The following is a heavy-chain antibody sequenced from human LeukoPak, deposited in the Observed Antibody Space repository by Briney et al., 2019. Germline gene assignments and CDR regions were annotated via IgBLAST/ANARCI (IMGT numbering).Heavy chain of an antibody. V-gene: IGHV1-8*03. J-gene: IGHJ4*02. Sequence: ASVKVSCKASGYTFTSYDINWVRQATGQGLEWMGWMNPNSGNTGYAQKFQGRVTITRNTSISTAYMELSSLRSEDTAVYYCARGRGRAHYYDSSGYGYWGQGTLVTVSS. CDR3: ARGRGRAHYYDSSGYGY. D-gene: IGHD3-22*01. CDR1: GYTFTSYD. CDR2: MNPNSGNT.